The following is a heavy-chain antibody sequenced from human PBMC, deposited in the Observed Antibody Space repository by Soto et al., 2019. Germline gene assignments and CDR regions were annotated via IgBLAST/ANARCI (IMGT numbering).Heavy chain of an antibody. D-gene: IGHD5-18*01. V-gene: IGHV1-69*13. CDR3: ARAPRPGTAMDT. Sequence: ASVKVSCKASGGTFSSYAISWVRQAPGQGLEWMGGIIPIFGTANYAQKFQGRVTITADESTSTAYMELSSLRSDDTAVYYCARAPRPGTAMDTWGQGTLVTVSS. CDR2: IIPIFGTA. CDR1: GGTFSSYA. J-gene: IGHJ4*02.